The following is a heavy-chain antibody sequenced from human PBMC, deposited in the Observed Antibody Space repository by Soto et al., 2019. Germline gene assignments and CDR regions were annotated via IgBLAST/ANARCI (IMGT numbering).Heavy chain of an antibody. V-gene: IGHV3-11*01. CDR1: GFTFSDYY. D-gene: IGHD6-6*01. Sequence: LRLSCAASGFTFSDYYMNWIRPAPGKGLEWVSYISSGAITIYYADSVKGRFTISRDNAKNSLYLQMNSLRAENTAVYYCAGQYSSSSVEFWGQGTLVTVSS. J-gene: IGHJ4*02. CDR3: AGQYSSSSVEF. CDR2: ISSGAITI.